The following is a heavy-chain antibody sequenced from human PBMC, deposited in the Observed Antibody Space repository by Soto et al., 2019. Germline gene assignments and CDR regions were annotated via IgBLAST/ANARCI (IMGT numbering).Heavy chain of an antibody. V-gene: IGHV1-18*01. Sequence: GASVKVSWKASGYSFTSYGISWVRQAPGQGLEWMGWISAYNGNTNYAQKLQGRVTMTTDTSISTAYMELSSLRSEDTAVYYCARVVEQQLVLGDYWGQGTLVTVSS. J-gene: IGHJ4*02. CDR2: ISAYNGNT. CDR1: GYSFTSYG. D-gene: IGHD6-13*01. CDR3: ARVVEQQLVLGDY.